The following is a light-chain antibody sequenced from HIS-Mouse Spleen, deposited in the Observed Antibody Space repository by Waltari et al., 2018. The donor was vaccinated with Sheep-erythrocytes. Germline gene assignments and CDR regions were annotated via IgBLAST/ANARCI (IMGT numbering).Light chain of an antibody. V-gene: IGKV3-20*01. CDR2: GAS. J-gene: IGKJ5*01. CDR3: QQYGSSPPIT. Sequence: EIVLTQSPGTLSLSPGERATLSCRASQSVSSSYLAWYQQKPGQAPRLLIYGASSRATGIPDRFSGSASGTDFTLTISRLEPEDFAVSYFQQYGSSPPITFGQGTRLEIK. CDR1: QSVSSSY.